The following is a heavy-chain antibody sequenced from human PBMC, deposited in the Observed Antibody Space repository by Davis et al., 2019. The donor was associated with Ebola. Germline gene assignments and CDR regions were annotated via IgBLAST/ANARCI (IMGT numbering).Heavy chain of an antibody. CDR3: ARDQGLDYYDSSGYQRHAFDI. V-gene: IGHV1-2*04. Sequence: ASVKVSCKASGYTFTGYYMHWVRQAPGQGLEWMGWINPNSGGTNYAQKFQGWVTMTRDTSISTAYMELSRLRSDDTAVYYCARDQGLDYYDSSGYQRHAFDIWGQGTMVTVSS. D-gene: IGHD3-22*01. CDR1: GYTFTGYY. CDR2: INPNSGGT. J-gene: IGHJ3*02.